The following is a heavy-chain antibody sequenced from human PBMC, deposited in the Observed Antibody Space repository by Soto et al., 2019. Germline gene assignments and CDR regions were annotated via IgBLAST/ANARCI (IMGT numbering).Heavy chain of an antibody. J-gene: IGHJ3*02. V-gene: IGHV3-73*01. CDR3: AREVRVRGFAFDI. CDR2: IRSKANSYAT. Sequence: GGALRLSCAASGFTFSGSAMHWVRQASGKGLEWVGRIRSKANSYATAYAASVKGRFTISRDDSKNTAYLQMNSLKTEDTAVYYCAREVRVRGFAFDIWGQGTMVTVSS. D-gene: IGHD3-3*01. CDR1: GFTFSGSA.